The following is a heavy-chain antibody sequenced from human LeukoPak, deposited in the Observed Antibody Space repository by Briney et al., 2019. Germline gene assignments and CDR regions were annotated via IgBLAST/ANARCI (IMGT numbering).Heavy chain of an antibody. CDR3: ARQSGGSSWHFYNYYYMDV. CDR1: GFIFSSYW. D-gene: IGHD6-13*01. Sequence: PGGSLRLSCAASGFIFSSYWMSWVRQAPGKGLEWVANIKQDGSEKYYVDSVKGRFTISRDNAKNSLYLQMNSLRAEDTAVYYCARQSGGSSWHFYNYYYMDVWGKGTTVTVSS. CDR2: IKQDGSEK. J-gene: IGHJ6*03. V-gene: IGHV3-7*01.